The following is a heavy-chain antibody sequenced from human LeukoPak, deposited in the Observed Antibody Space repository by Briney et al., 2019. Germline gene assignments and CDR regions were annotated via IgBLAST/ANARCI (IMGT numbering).Heavy chain of an antibody. CDR1: GFTFSSHA. J-gene: IGHJ4*02. Sequence: GGSLRLSCAASGFTFSSHAMGWVRQAPGKGLEWVSSISDSAGTTVCASSVRGRFTISRDNSKNTLFLQMNSLRADDTATYYCAKISVVTANFDYWGQGTLVTVSS. CDR3: AKISVVTANFDY. V-gene: IGHV3-23*01. D-gene: IGHD2-21*02. CDR2: ISDSAGTT.